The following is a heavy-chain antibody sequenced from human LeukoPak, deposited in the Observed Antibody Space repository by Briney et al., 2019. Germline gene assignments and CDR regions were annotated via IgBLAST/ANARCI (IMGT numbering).Heavy chain of an antibody. CDR2: IYYSGST. V-gene: IGHV4-61*01. D-gene: IGHD3-22*01. CDR1: SGSISTSNYY. J-gene: IGHJ4*02. Sequence: SETLPLTCTVSSGSISTSNYYWSWIRQPPGKGLEWIGYIYYSGSTNYNPSLKSRVTISVDTSKNQFSLKLSSVTAADTAVYYCARGLVVVIITRDRYYFDYWGQGTLVTVSS. CDR3: ARGLVVVIITRDRYYFDY.